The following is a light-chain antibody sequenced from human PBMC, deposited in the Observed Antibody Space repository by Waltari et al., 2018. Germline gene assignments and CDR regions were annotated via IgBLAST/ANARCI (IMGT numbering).Light chain of an antibody. V-gene: IGLV1-40*01. Sequence: QSALTQPPSVSGAPGQSVTLSCTGSRSNIGAFFDLNWYQQLPGAAPKLLIYGNNNRPSGVPDRFSASKSVTSASLSITGLQAEDEAHYYCQSFDRTLRGGVFGGGTKLTV. CDR3: QSFDRTLRGGV. J-gene: IGLJ3*02. CDR1: RSNIGAFFD. CDR2: GNN.